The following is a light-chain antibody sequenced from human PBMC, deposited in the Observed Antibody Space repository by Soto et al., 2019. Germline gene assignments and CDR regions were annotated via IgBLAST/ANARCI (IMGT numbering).Light chain of an antibody. CDR2: DAS. V-gene: IGKV1-39*01. CDR1: QSISSW. CDR3: QPSYRTPPWT. J-gene: IGKJ1*01. Sequence: DIQMTKSPFTLSASVGDRVTITCRASQSISSWLAWYQQKPGKAPKLLIYDASSLESGVPSRFSGSGSGTDFTLTISCLQPEDFATYYCQPSYRTPPWTFGQCTKV.